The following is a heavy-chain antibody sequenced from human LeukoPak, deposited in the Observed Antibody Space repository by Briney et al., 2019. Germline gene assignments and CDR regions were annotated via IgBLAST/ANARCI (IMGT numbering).Heavy chain of an antibody. Sequence: PGGSLRLSCAASGFTFSSYAMHWVRQAPGKGLEWVAVISYDGSNKYYADSVKGRFTISRDNSKNTLYLQMNSLRAEDTAVYYCARAVGKRRVAGAFDIWGQGTMVTVSS. D-gene: IGHD1-1*01. CDR1: GFTFSSYA. J-gene: IGHJ3*02. V-gene: IGHV3-30-3*01. CDR3: ARAVGKRRVAGAFDI. CDR2: ISYDGSNK.